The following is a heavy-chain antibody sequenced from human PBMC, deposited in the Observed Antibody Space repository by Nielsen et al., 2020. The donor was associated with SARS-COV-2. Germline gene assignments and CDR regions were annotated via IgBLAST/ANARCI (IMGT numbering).Heavy chain of an antibody. D-gene: IGHD3-16*01. Sequence: GGSLRLSCAASGFTFSSYGMHWVRQAPGKGLEWVASISYEGSKKYYADSLEGRFTISTDFSSHTLYLQMNSLRVEDTAIYYCAKRRGVFMITRGGGGALDVWGQGTTVTVSS. CDR1: GFTFSSYG. CDR3: AKRRGVFMITRGGGGALDV. J-gene: IGHJ6*02. CDR2: ISYEGSKK. V-gene: IGHV3-30*18.